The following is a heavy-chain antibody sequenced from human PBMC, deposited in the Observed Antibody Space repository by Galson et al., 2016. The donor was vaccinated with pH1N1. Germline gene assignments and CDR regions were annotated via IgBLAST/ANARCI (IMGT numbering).Heavy chain of an antibody. J-gene: IGHJ4*02. CDR2: IIPIFGTT. V-gene: IGHV1-69*06. CDR1: GDTFSNYA. D-gene: IGHD2-2*02. CDR3: AHAQTIGYCSSASCYTGDFDY. Sequence: SVKVSCKASGDTFSNYAINWVRQAPGQGLEWVGGIIPIFGTTNYAQKFQGRVTITADKSTVTAYMELSSLRSEDSAVYYCAHAQTIGYCSSASCYTGDFDYWGQGTLVTVSS.